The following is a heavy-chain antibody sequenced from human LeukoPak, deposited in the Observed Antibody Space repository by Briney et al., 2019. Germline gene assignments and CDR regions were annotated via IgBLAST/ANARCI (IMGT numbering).Heavy chain of an antibody. CDR2: IRSKANSYAT. Sequence: GGSLRLSCAASGFTFSGSAIHWVRQASGKGLEWVGRIRSKANSYATEYAASVKGRFTISRDDSKNTAYLQMNSLKTEDTAVYYCIRQLYSSVWFYFDYWGQGTLVTVSS. CDR1: GFTFSGSA. D-gene: IGHD6-19*01. J-gene: IGHJ4*02. CDR3: IRQLYSSVWFYFDY. V-gene: IGHV3-73*01.